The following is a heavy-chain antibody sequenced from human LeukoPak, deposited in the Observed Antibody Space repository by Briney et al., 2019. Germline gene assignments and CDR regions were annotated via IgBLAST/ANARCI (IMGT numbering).Heavy chain of an antibody. CDR3: AFRSVAGRGVDN. J-gene: IGHJ4*02. CDR2: IENDGRSS. CDR1: GIPFSNFW. D-gene: IGHD6-19*01. V-gene: IGHV3-74*01. Sequence: GGSLRLSCAASGIPFSNFWMHWVRQAPGKGLEWVSRIENDGRSSTYAASVKGRFTIPRDNAKNVLYLQMNDLRVEDTAFYYCAFRSVAGRGVDNWGQGTLVTVSS.